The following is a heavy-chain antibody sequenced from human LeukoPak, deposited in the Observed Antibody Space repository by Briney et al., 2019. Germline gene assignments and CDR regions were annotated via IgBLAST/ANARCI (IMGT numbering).Heavy chain of an antibody. CDR2: INSDGSSI. V-gene: IGHV3-74*01. Sequence: GGSLRLSCAASGFTFSSHWMHWVRQAPGKGLVWVSRINSDGSSIGYADSVKGRFTISRDNAKNSLYLQMSNLRAEDTAVYFCARGGGLDVWGQGATVTVSS. CDR3: ARGGGLDV. J-gene: IGHJ6*02. D-gene: IGHD3-16*01. CDR1: GFTFSSHW.